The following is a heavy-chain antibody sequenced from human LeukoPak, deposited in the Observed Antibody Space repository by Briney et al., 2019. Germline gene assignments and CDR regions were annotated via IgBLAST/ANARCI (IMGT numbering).Heavy chain of an antibody. CDR1: GFTFSSYW. CDR2: INTDGSST. D-gene: IGHD6-13*01. CDR3: AKDISIAAAGKGYFDY. V-gene: IGHV3-74*01. Sequence: GGSLRLSCAASGFTFSSYWMHWVRQAPGKGLVWVSRINTDGSSTSYADSVKGRFTISRDNAKNTLYLQMNSLRAEDTALYYCAKDISIAAAGKGYFDYWGQGTLVTVSS. J-gene: IGHJ4*02.